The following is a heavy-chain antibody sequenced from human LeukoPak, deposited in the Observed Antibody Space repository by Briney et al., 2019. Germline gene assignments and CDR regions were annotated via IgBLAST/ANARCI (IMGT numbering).Heavy chain of an antibody. Sequence: SETLSLTCTVSGGSISSSSYYWGWIRQPPGKGLEWIGSISYSGSTYYNPSLKSRVTIFVDTSKNQFSLKLSSVTAADTAVYFCARGPYSYDSSGAFDIWGQGTMVTVSS. J-gene: IGHJ3*02. CDR2: ISYSGST. CDR3: ARGPYSYDSSGAFDI. D-gene: IGHD3-22*01. V-gene: IGHV4-39*07. CDR1: GGSISSSSYY.